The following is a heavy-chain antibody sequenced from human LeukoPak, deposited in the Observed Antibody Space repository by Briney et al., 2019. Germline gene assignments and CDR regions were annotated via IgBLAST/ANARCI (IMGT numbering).Heavy chain of an antibody. D-gene: IGHD2-8*02. J-gene: IGHJ4*02. CDR3: AREPLVDDH. CDR2: ISAYNGNT. V-gene: IGHV1-18*01. Sequence: GASVKVSCKASGYTFTSYGISWVRQAPGQGLEWMGWISAYNGNTNYAQKFQGRVTMTRDTSMNTAYMELSSLRSEDTAIYYCAREPLVDDHWGQGTLVTVSS. CDR1: GYTFTSYG.